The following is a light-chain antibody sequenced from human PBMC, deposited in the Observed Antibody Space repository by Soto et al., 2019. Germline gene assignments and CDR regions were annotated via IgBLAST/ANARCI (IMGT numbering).Light chain of an antibody. J-gene: IGKJ4*01. CDR2: GAS. CDR1: QSVSSSY. V-gene: IGKV3-20*01. Sequence: EIVLTQSPGTLSLSPGERATLSCRASQSVSSSYLAWYQQKPGQAPRLLIYGASNRATGIPDRFSGSGSGTDFTLTISRMEPEDFAVYYCQQYGGSPPLPFGGGTKVEIK. CDR3: QQYGGSPPLP.